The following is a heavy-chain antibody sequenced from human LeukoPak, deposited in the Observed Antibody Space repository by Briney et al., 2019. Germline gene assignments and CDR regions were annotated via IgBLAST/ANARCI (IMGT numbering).Heavy chain of an antibody. D-gene: IGHD6-19*01. CDR3: ARATVHSGWDFDY. CDR2: INPNSGAT. CDR1: GYTFTCYY. J-gene: IGHJ4*02. Sequence: ASVKVSCKASGYTFTCYYMHWVRQAPGQGLEWMGWINPNSGATNYAQKFQGRVTMTRDTSISTAYMELSRLKYDDTAVYYCARATVHSGWDFDYWGQGTLVTVSS. V-gene: IGHV1-2*02.